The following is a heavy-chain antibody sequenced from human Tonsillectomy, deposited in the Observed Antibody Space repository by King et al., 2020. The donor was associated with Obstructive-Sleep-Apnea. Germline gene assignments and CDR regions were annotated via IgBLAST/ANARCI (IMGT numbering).Heavy chain of an antibody. CDR2: MYYSGNT. Sequence: HVQLQESGPGLVKPSETLSLTCSVSGGSINNYYWSWIRQPPGKGLEWIGYMYYSGNTNFNPSLKSRVTISADTSKIQFSLRLSSVTAADTAVYFCARHRGVEDYGGYGDYFDYWGQGTLVTVSS. D-gene: IGHD5-12*01. CDR1: GGSINNYY. CDR3: ARHRGVEDYGGYGDYFDY. V-gene: IGHV4-59*08. J-gene: IGHJ4*02.